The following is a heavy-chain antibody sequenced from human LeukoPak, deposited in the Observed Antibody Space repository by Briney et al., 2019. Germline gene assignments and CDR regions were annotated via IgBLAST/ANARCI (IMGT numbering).Heavy chain of an antibody. CDR3: GRGPKAGGPHHDMDV. D-gene: IGHD2-15*01. J-gene: IGHJ6*02. CDR1: GGTFSSYA. CDR2: IIPIFGTA. V-gene: IGHV1-69*05. Sequence: SVKVSCKASGGTFSSYAISWVRQAPGQGLEWMGGIIPIFGTANYAQKFQGRATMTTDTSTSTAYMELRSLSSDDTAVYYCGRGPKAGGPHHDMDVWGRGTTVTVS.